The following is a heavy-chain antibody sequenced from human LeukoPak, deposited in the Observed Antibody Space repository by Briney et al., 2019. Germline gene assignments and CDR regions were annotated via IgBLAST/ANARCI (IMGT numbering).Heavy chain of an antibody. J-gene: IGHJ4*02. V-gene: IGHV3-7*01. CDR1: GFTFSSYW. CDR3: ARDHPYYYDISGYWHDY. Sequence: PGGSLRLSCAASGFTFSSYWMIWDRQAPGKGLEWVANIKQDGSEKYYVDSVKGRFTISRDNAKNSLYLQMNSLRAEDTAVYYCARDHPYYYDISGYWHDYWGLGTLVTVSS. CDR2: IKQDGSEK. D-gene: IGHD3-22*01.